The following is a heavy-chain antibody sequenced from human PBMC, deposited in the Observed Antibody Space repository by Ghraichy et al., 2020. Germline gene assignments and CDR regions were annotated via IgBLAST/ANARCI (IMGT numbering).Heavy chain of an antibody. Sequence: GGSLRLSCAASGFTFSSYGMHWVRQAPGKGLEWVAVIWYDGSNKYYADSVKGRFTISRDNSKNTLYLQMNSLRAEDTAVYYCAREPIVVVAHLPRPIDYWGQGTLVTVSS. V-gene: IGHV3-33*01. D-gene: IGHD2-15*01. CDR2: IWYDGSNK. CDR3: AREPIVVVAHLPRPIDY. J-gene: IGHJ4*02. CDR1: GFTFSSYG.